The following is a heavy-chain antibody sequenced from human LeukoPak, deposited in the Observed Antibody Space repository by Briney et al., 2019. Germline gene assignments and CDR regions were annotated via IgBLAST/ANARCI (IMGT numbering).Heavy chain of an antibody. V-gene: IGHV4-39*01. Sequence: SETLSLTCTVSGGSISSSSYYWGWIRQPPGKGLEWIGSIYYSGSTYYNPSLKSRVTISVDASKSQFSLKLSSVTAADTAVYYCARHGLYYYYMDVWGKGTTVTVSS. CDR3: ARHGLYYYYMDV. CDR1: GGSISSSSYY. CDR2: IYYSGST. D-gene: IGHD3/OR15-3a*01. J-gene: IGHJ6*03.